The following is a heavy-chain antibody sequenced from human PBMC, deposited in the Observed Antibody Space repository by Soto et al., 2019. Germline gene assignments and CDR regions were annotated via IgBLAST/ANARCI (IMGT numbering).Heavy chain of an antibody. Sequence: EVPLLESGGGLVQPGGSLRLSCAASGFTFSTYAMNWVRQAPGNGLEWVSAISGSGGSIHYADSVKGRFTISRDNSKNTLYLQMNSVRDEDTAVYHCVKGYWKGDVWGQGTTVTVSS. CDR3: VKGYWKGDV. D-gene: IGHD1-1*01. CDR2: ISGSGGSI. J-gene: IGHJ6*02. CDR1: GFTFSTYA. V-gene: IGHV3-23*01.